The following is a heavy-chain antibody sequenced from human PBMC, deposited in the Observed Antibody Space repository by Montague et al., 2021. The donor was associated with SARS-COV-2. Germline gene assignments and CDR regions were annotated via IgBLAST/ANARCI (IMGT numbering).Heavy chain of an antibody. CDR1: SGSVRDYY. CDR2: INHSGST. J-gene: IGHJ5*02. Sequence: SETLSLTCAVYSGSVRDYYWSWIRQPPGKGLEWIGEINHSGSTNYNPYLKSRVTTSVDTSKNQFSLKLTSVTAADTAVYYCARGPRITMIVVVITDIWFDPWGQGTLVTVSS. V-gene: IGHV4-34*01. CDR3: ARGPRITMIVVVITDIWFDP. D-gene: IGHD3-22*01.